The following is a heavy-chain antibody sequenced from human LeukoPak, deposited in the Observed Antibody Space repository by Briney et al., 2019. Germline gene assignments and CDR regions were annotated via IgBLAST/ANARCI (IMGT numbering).Heavy chain of an antibody. Sequence: GSLRLSCAASGFAFTNAWMNWVRQAPGKGLEWVGRIKSKADGETIDYAAPVKGRFTFSRDDSKNMLYLQMNSLKSEDTAVYYCSTLTSRGLSDSWGQGTLVTVSS. CDR1: GFAFTNAW. CDR2: IKSKADGETI. CDR3: STLTSRGLSDS. J-gene: IGHJ4*02. V-gene: IGHV3-15*07. D-gene: IGHD1-20*01.